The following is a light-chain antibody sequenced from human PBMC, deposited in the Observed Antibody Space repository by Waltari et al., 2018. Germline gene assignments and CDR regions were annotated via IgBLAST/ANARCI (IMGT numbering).Light chain of an antibody. Sequence: QSALTQPASVSGSPGQSITISCTGTSSDVGFYNYVSWYQQHPGKAPKLMIYDGSEPPSGVSNRFSGSKSGNTASLTISGLQAEDEADYYCNSYAGSSSWVFGGGTKLTVL. J-gene: IGLJ3*02. CDR2: DGS. CDR3: NSYAGSSSWV. V-gene: IGLV2-14*01. CDR1: SSDVGFYNY.